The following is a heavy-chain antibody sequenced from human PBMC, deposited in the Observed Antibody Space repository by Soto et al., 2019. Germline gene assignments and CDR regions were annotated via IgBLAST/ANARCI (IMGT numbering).Heavy chain of an antibody. CDR2: TSXXGXT. CDR3: ARVSHDYYYGWLDP. J-gene: IGHJ5*02. V-gene: IGHV4-59*12. Sequence: SETLSLTCVVSGGSITSYHWSWIRQFPGKGLEXIAXTSXXGXTXXXPXXXSRLTLSIDTSKNQFSLEMNSVTAADTAVYYCARVSHDYYYGWLDPWGQGTPVTVSS. D-gene: IGHD1-26*01. CDR1: GGSITSYH.